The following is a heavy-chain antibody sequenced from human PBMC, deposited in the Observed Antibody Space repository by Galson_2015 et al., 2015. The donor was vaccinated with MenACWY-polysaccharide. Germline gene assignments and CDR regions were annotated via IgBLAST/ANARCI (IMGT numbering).Heavy chain of an antibody. Sequence: SLRLSCADSASTLHRYIIHWVRQAPGKGLEWVAAMSHDGYSKYYIDSAKGRFTISRDSSNNVVHLQMDSLRPEDTAVYYCAIEGGSSGRSGYFDPWGQGTLVTVSS. CDR3: AIEGGSSGRSGYFDP. CDR2: MSHDGYSK. J-gene: IGHJ4*02. V-gene: IGHV3-30*04. D-gene: IGHD6-19*01. CDR1: ASTLHRYI.